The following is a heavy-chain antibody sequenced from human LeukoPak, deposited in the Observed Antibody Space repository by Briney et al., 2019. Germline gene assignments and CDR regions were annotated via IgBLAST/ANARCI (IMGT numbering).Heavy chain of an antibody. D-gene: IGHD3-16*01. J-gene: IGHJ4*02. CDR3: ARNLGVAGDY. Sequence: GRSLRLSCAASGFTFSSYAMHWGRQAPAKGLEWGAVISYDGGNKYYADSLKGGFTISIDNSKNTPYLQMTSLRAEDTAVYYCARNLGVAGDYWGQGTLVTVSS. CDR2: ISYDGGNK. CDR1: GFTFSSYA. V-gene: IGHV3-30-3*01.